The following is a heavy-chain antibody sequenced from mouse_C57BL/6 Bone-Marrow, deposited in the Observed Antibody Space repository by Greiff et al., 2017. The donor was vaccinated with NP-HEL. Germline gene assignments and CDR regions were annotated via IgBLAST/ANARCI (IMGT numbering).Heavy chain of an antibody. CDR2: IYPGSGST. Sequence: QVQLQQPGAELVMPGASVKMSCKASGYTFTSYWITWVKQRPGQGLEWIGDIYPGSGSTNYNEKFKGKATLTVDTSSSTAYMQLSRLTSEYSAVNYCARRLPIYGDYWGQGTTLTVSS. CDR3: ARRLPIYGDY. CDR1: GYTFTSYW. V-gene: IGHV1-55*01. D-gene: IGHD1-1*01. J-gene: IGHJ2*01.